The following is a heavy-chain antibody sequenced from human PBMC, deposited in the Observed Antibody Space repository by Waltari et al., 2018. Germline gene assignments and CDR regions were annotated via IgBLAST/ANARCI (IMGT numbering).Heavy chain of an antibody. Sequence: QVQLVQSGAEVKKPGASVKVSCKASGYTFTGYYMHWVRQAPGQGLEWMVWINPNSGGTNDAQKFQGRVTMTRDTSISTAYMELSRLRSDDTAVYYCARWDILTGYAQWGQGTLVTVSS. D-gene: IGHD3-9*01. V-gene: IGHV1-2*02. CDR2: INPNSGGT. J-gene: IGHJ4*02. CDR1: GYTFTGYY. CDR3: ARWDILTGYAQ.